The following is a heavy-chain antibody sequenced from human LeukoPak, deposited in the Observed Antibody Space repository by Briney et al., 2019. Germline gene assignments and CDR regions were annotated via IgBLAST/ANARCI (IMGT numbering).Heavy chain of an antibody. CDR3: AKGGKWDVTPFDY. CDR2: IASDGSST. V-gene: IGHV3-74*01. D-gene: IGHD1-26*01. Sequence: GGSLRLSCAASGFTFSSYWMNWVRQAPGKGLVWVSRIASDGSSTTYADSVKGRFTISRDNSKNTLYLQVNSLRAEDTAVYYCAKGGKWDVTPFDYWGQGTLVTVSS. J-gene: IGHJ4*02. CDR1: GFTFSSYW.